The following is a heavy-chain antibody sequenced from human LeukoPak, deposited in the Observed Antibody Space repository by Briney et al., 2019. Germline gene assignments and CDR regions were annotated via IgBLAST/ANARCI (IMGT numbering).Heavy chain of an antibody. CDR1: GYSFTAYY. CDR3: AKDRGSYYRQDFDY. V-gene: IGHV1-2*02. Sequence: ASVKVPCKASGYSFTAYYMHWVRQAPGQGPEWMGWINPNSGDTKYAQKFQGGVTMTRDTSISTVYMELSSLRSDDTAVYYCAKDRGSYYRQDFDYWGQGTLVTVSP. D-gene: IGHD3-16*01. CDR2: INPNSGDT. J-gene: IGHJ4*02.